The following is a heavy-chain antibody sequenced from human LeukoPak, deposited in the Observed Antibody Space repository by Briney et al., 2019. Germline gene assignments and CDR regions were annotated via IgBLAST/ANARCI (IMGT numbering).Heavy chain of an antibody. CDR2: LSGSGITT. D-gene: IGHD2-2*02. CDR3: AKRDCSSTSCYTADY. CDR1: GFTFSNSA. J-gene: IGHJ4*02. V-gene: IGHV3-23*01. Sequence: GGSLRLSCAASGFTFSNSAMSWVRQAPGKGLEWVSTLSGSGITTYYADSVKGRFTISRDNSKNTLYLQMNSLRAEDTAVYYCAKRDCSSTSCYTADYWGQGTLVTVSS.